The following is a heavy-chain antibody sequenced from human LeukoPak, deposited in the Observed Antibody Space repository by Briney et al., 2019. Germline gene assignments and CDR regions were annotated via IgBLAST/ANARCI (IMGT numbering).Heavy chain of an antibody. CDR2: IYYSGST. V-gene: IGHV4-39*07. Sequence: SETLSLTCTVSGGSISSSSYYWGWIRQPPGKGLEWIGSIYYSGSTYYNPSLKSRVTISVDTSKNQFSLKLSSVTAADTAVYYCARFARRDGPPDGMDVWGRGTTVTVSS. D-gene: IGHD5-24*01. J-gene: IGHJ6*02. CDR1: GGSISSSSYY. CDR3: ARFARRDGPPDGMDV.